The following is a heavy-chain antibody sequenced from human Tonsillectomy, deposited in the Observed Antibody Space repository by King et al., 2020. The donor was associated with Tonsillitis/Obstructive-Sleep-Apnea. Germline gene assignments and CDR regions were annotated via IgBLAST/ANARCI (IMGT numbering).Heavy chain of an antibody. D-gene: IGHD3-3*01. CDR1: GYSFTSYW. V-gene: IGHV5-51*01. CDR3: ARHERGRYDFWSGGYYYYYMDV. CDR2: IYPDDSDT. Sequence: QLVQSGAEVKKPGESLKISCKGSGYSFTSYWIGWVRQMPGKGLEWMGIIYPDDSDTRYSPSFQGQVTISADKSISTAYLQWSSLKASDTATYYCARHERGRYDFWSGGYYYYYMDVWGKGTTVTVSS. J-gene: IGHJ6*03.